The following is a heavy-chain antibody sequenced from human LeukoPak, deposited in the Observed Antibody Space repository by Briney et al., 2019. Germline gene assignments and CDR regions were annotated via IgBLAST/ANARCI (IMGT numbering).Heavy chain of an antibody. V-gene: IGHV1-8*01. CDR2: MNPNSGNT. CDR1: GYTFTSYD. D-gene: IGHD4-17*01. Sequence: ASVKVSCKASGYTFTSYDINWVRQATGQGLELMGWMNPNSGNTGYAQKFQGRVTMTRSTSISTAYMELSSLRSEDTAVYYCATASTVTTERGSVVRAFDIWGQGTMVTVSS. J-gene: IGHJ3*02. CDR3: ATASTVTTERGSVVRAFDI.